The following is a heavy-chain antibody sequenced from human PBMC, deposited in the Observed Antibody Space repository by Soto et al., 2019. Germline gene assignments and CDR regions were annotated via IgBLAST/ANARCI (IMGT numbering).Heavy chain of an antibody. J-gene: IGHJ6*04. CDR1: GFKFNNYG. D-gene: IGHD1-26*01. CDR3: ARNLVQFDSYCHMAA. CDR2: IWFDGSKQ. Sequence: QVALVESGGGVVQPEKSLRLSCEASGFKFNNYGMHWVRQAPGKGLEWVAVIWFDGSKQYYADSVEGRFTISRDNSKNTLSLRMANLRAEGPGVYYCARNLVQFDSYCHMAAWGVGTTVTVSS. V-gene: IGHV3-33*03.